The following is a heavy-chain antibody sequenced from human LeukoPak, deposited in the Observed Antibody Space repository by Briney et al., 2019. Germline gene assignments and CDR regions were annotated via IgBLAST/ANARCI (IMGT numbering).Heavy chain of an antibody. CDR3: ARVSTATSTYWFDP. CDR2: IYYSGST. Sequence: SETLSLTCTVSGGSISSSSYYWGWIRQPPGKGLEWIGSIYYSGSTYYNPSLKSRVTISVDTSKNQFSLKLSSVTAADTAVYYCARVSTATSTYWFDPWGQGTLVTVSS. J-gene: IGHJ5*02. V-gene: IGHV4-39*07. D-gene: IGHD5-18*01. CDR1: GGSISSSSYY.